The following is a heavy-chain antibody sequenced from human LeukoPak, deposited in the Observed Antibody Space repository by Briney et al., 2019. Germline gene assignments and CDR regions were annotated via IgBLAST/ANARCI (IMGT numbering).Heavy chain of an antibody. D-gene: IGHD2-15*01. CDR3: AKGELVYCSGGSCYPPYYFDF. J-gene: IGHJ4*02. V-gene: IGHV3-23*01. Sequence: TGGSLRLSCAASGFTISSYVMNWVRQAPGKGLDWVSGISGSAGSTHYADSVKGRFTISRDNSKNTLYLQMNSLSAEDTAVYYCAKGELVYCSGGSCYPPYYFDFWGQGTLVAVSS. CDR1: GFTISSYV. CDR2: ISGSAGST.